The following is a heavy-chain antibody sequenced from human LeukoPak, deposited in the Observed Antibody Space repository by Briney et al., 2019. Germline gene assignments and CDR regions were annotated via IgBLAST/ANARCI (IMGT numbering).Heavy chain of an antibody. CDR2: ISWNSGSI. Sequence: PGRSLRLSCAASGFTFDDYAMHWVRQAPGKGLEWVSGISWNSGSIGYADSVKGRFTISRDNAKNSLYLQMNSLRAEDTALYYCAKDLGGSATTVWGQGTLVTVSS. CDR3: AKDLGGSATTV. D-gene: IGHD2-2*01. V-gene: IGHV3-9*01. J-gene: IGHJ4*02. CDR1: GFTFDDYA.